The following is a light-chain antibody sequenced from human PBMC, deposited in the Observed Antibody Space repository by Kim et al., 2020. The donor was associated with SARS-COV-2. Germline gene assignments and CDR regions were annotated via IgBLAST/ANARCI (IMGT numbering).Light chain of an antibody. Sequence: SWVRGDPRTGPKLHIFGVQKRPSGVPDRFSGAKSGNTASLTISGLQPEDEGDYYCSSYARLNSHVLFGGGTQLTVL. J-gene: IGLJ2*01. CDR3: SSYARLNSHVL. V-gene: IGLV2-18*02. CDR2: GVQ.